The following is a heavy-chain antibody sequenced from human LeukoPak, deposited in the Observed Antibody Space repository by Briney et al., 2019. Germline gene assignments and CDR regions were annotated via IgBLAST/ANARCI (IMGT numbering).Heavy chain of an antibody. CDR1: GFTFSIYA. V-gene: IGHV3-23*01. CDR3: AKDTSIGRYCTNGVCSPFDY. Sequence: GGSLRLSCAGSGFTFSIYAMSWVRKAPGKGLEWVSAISDTGATTYDADSVKGRFTISRDNSRSTLYLQMNSLRAEDTALYYCAKDTSIGRYCTNGVCSPFDYWGQGTLVTVSS. CDR2: ISDTGATT. J-gene: IGHJ4*02. D-gene: IGHD2-8*01.